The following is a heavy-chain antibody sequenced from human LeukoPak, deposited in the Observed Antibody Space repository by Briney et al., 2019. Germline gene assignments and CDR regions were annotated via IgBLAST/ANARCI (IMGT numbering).Heavy chain of an antibody. CDR1: GGSISSYY. Sequence: PSETLSLTCTVSGGSISSYYWSWIRQPPGKGLEWIGYIYYSGSTNYNPSLKSRVTISVDTSKNQFSLKLSSVTAADTAVYYCASRYYYGSYFDYWGQGTLVTVSS. CDR2: IYYSGST. J-gene: IGHJ4*02. D-gene: IGHD3-10*01. V-gene: IGHV4-59*01. CDR3: ASRYYYGSYFDY.